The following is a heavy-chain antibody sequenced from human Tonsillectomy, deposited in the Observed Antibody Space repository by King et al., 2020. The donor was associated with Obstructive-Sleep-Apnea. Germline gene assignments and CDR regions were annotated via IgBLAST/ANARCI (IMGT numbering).Heavy chain of an antibody. Sequence: QLVQSGAEVKKPGSSMTVSCKASGGTFSNYGISWVRQAPGQGLEWMGGIIPILRLANNAQKFQGRVTITADKSTNTAYMELRSLRSEDTAVYYCAKYDYDSRGYHLHFFDSWGQGTLVTVSS. J-gene: IGHJ4*02. V-gene: IGHV1-69*10. D-gene: IGHD3-22*01. CDR2: IIPILRLA. CDR1: GGTFSNYG. CDR3: AKYDYDSRGYHLHFFDS.